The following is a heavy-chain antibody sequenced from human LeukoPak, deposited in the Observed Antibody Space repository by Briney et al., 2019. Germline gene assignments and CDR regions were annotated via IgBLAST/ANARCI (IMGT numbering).Heavy chain of an antibody. V-gene: IGHV1-46*01. CDR2: INPSGGSA. D-gene: IGHD1-14*01. CDR3: ARDRNFNWFDP. J-gene: IGHJ5*02. Sequence: GASVKVSCKASGYTFTSFYMHWVRQAPGPGLEWMGIINPSGGSANYAQKFQGRVTMTRDMSTSTVYMELSSLRSEDTAVYYCARDRNFNWFDPWGQGTLVTVSS. CDR1: GYTFTSFY.